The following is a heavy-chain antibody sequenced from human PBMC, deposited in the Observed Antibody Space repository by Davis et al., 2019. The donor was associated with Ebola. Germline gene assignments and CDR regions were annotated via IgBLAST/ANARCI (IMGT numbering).Heavy chain of an antibody. CDR1: GYRFTSYW. CDR2: IYSHYSDP. Sequence: GESLKIPCKASGYRFTSYWIAWVRQVPGKGLELMGHIYSHYSDPRNNPSFQGQVTMSVDKPVNTAYLHWDSLKASDTAIYYCARLGLPSSIHQSAGGYYYAMDVWGKGTMVSVSS. J-gene: IGHJ6*04. V-gene: IGHV5-51*01. CDR3: ARLGLPSSIHQSAGGYYYAMDV. D-gene: IGHD3-3*01.